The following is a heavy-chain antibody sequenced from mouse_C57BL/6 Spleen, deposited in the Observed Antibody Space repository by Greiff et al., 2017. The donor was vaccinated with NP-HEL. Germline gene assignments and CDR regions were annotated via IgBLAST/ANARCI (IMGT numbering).Heavy chain of an antibody. D-gene: IGHD1-1*01. CDR3: ARGITTVVAPGYFDV. J-gene: IGHJ1*03. CDR2: IWSGGST. V-gene: IGHV2-2*01. Sequence: QVQLKESGPGLVQPSQSLSITCTVSGFSLTSYGVHWVRQSPGKGLEWLGVIWSGGSTDYNAAFISRLSISKDNSKSQVFFKMNSLQADDTAIYYCARGITTVVAPGYFDVWGTGTTVTVAS. CDR1: GFSLTSYG.